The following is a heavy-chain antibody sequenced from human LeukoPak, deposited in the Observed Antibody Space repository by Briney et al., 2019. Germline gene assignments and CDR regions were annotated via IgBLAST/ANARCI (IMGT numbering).Heavy chain of an antibody. CDR2: ISVSGGST. J-gene: IGHJ4*02. D-gene: IGHD5-18*01. CDR3: AKGRGYTYGFDY. Sequence: TGGSLRLSCAASGFTFEASAMSWVRQAPGKGLEWVSTISVSGGSTNYADSVKGRFTISKDNSKNTLYLQMNSLRAEDTAVYYCAKGRGYTYGFDYWGQGTLVTVSS. CDR1: GFTFEASA. V-gene: IGHV3-23*01.